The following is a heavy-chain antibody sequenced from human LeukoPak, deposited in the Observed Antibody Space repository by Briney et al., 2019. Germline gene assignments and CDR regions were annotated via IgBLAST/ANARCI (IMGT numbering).Heavy chain of an antibody. J-gene: IGHJ4*02. CDR3: ARRGQWGYYDYVWGSYRDTPSYYFDY. Sequence: SETLSLTCTVSGGSISSSSYYWGWIRQPPGKGLEWIGSIYYSGSTYYNPSLKSRVTISVDTSKNQFSLKLSSVTAADTAVYYCARRGQWGYYDYVWGSYRDTPSYYFDYWGQGTLVTVSS. V-gene: IGHV4-39*01. CDR2: IYYSGST. D-gene: IGHD3-16*02. CDR1: GGSISSSSYY.